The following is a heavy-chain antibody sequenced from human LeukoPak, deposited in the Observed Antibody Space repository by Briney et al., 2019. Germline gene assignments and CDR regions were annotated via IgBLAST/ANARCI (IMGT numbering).Heavy chain of an antibody. J-gene: IGHJ6*02. CDR1: GFTFSSYG. CDR2: IWYDGGNK. D-gene: IGHD2-15*01. CDR3: ARTSKYCSGGSCYRYGMDV. V-gene: IGHV3-33*01. Sequence: GGSLRLSSAASGFTFSSYGMHWVRQAPGKGLEWVAVIWYDGGNKYYADSVKGRFTISRDNSKNTLYLQMNSLRAEDTAVYYCARTSKYCSGGSCYRYGMDVWGQGTTVTVSS.